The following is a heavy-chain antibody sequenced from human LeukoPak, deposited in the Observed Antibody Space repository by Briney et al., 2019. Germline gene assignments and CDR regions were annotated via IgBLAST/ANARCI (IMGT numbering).Heavy chain of an antibody. V-gene: IGHV3-74*03. CDR3: ARDARRHRYFDL. J-gene: IGHJ2*01. Sequence: GGSLRLSCVASGFTFSDFWMHWFRQVPGKGLMWLARISGDATRITYADSVEGRFTISRDTAKKTLYLQMTHLKVDDTAMYFCARDARRHRYFDLWGRGTLVTV. CDR2: ISGDATRI. CDR1: GFTFSDFW. D-gene: IGHD6-6*01.